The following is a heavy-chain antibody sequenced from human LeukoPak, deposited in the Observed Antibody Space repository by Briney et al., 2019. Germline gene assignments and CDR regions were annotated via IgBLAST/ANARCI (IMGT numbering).Heavy chain of an antibody. J-gene: IGHJ4*02. V-gene: IGHV3-23*01. CDR1: GFTFGDYA. D-gene: IGHD3-10*01. CDR3: AKGTYGSGTYGAHDY. CDR2: ISGSGDFT. Sequence: QTGGSLRLSCTASGFTFGDYAMNWVRQAPGKGLEWVSTISGSGDFTYYADSVRGRFTISRDNSKNTLYLQMNSLRAEDTAVYYCAKGTYGSGTYGAHDYWGQGTLVTVSS.